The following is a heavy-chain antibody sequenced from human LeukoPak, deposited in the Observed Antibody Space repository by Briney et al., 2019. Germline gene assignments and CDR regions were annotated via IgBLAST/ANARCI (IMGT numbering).Heavy chain of an antibody. D-gene: IGHD6-6*01. CDR1: GGSISSSNYY. CDR2: IYYSGST. V-gene: IGHV4-39*01. Sequence: PSETLSLTCTVSGGSISSSNYYWGWIRQPPGKGLEWIGSIYYSGSTYYNPSLKSRVTISVDTSKNQFSLKLSSVTAADTAVYYCARLITIVAARPWFDPWGQGTLVTVSS. J-gene: IGHJ5*02. CDR3: ARLITIVAARPWFDP.